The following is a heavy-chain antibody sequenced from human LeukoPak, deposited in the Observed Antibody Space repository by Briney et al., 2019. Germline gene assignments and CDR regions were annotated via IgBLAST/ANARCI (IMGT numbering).Heavy chain of an antibody. Sequence: PSETLPLTCTVSGGSISSYYWSWIRQPPGKGLEWIGYIYYSGSTNYNPSLKSRVTISVDTSKNQFSLKLSSVTAADTAVYYCARGSVYYYDSSGGFDYWGQGTLVTVSS. CDR1: GGSISSYY. V-gene: IGHV4-59*01. CDR2: IYYSGST. CDR3: ARGSVYYYDSSGGFDY. D-gene: IGHD3-22*01. J-gene: IGHJ4*02.